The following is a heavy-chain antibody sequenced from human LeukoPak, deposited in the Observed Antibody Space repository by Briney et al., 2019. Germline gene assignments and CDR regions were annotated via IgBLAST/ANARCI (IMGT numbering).Heavy chain of an antibody. Sequence: GGSLRLSCAASGFTFSSYSMNWVRQAPGKGLEWVSLISWDGTGTYYADSVKGRFTISRDNSKNSLYLQINSLRTEDTAFYYCATDAFDIWGQGTMVTVSS. CDR2: ISWDGTGT. CDR3: ATDAFDI. J-gene: IGHJ3*02. CDR1: GFTFSSYS. V-gene: IGHV3-43*01.